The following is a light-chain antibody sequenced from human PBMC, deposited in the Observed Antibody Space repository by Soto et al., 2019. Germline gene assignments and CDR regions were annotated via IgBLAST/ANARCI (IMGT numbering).Light chain of an antibody. CDR1: QSVSCSY. V-gene: IGKV3D-20*02. CDR3: QQRHMWPIT. J-gene: IGKJ5*01. Sequence: EILLTQSPCTLSLSPGERATLSCGASQSVSCSYLAWYQQKPGQAPRLLIYGAFRRATGIPDRFRGSGSGTDFTLTISSLEPEDSAVYYCQQRHMWPITFGQGTRRENK. CDR2: GAF.